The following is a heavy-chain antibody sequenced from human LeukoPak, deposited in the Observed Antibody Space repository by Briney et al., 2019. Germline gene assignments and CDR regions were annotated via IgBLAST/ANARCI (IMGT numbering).Heavy chain of an antibody. CDR3: AREPTSWYYYMDV. D-gene: IGHD2-2*01. J-gene: IGHJ6*03. Sequence: SQTLSLTCAISGDSVSSNSAAWNWIKQSPSRGLEWLGMTYYRSKWYNDYPVSVKSRITLYPDTSKNQFSLQLNSVTPEDTAVYYCAREPTSWYYYMDVWGKGTTVTVSS. V-gene: IGHV6-1*01. CDR2: TYYRSKWYN. CDR1: GDSVSSNSAA.